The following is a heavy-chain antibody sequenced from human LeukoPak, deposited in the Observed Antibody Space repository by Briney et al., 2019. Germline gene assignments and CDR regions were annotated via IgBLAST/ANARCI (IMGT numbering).Heavy chain of an antibody. CDR2: ISRSGSTT. D-gene: IGHD5-12*01. CDR1: GFTFSDYY. J-gene: IGHJ4*02. V-gene: IGHV3-11*01. CDR3: ASDSGYGGYDY. Sequence: PGGSLRLSCAASGFTFSDYYMNWIRQAPGKGLEWVSYISRSGSTTYYAVSVEGRFTISRDNAKNSLYLQMNSLRAEDTALYYCASDSGYGGYDYWGRGSLVTVSS.